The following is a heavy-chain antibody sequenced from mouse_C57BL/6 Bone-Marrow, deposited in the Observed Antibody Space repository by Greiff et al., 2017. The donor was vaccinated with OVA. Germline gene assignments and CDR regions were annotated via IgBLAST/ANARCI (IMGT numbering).Heavy chain of an antibody. CDR1: GFTFSDYY. J-gene: IGHJ4*01. Sequence: EVKLQESGGGLVQPGGSLKLSCAASGFTFSDYYMYWVRQTPEKRLEWVAYISNGGGSTYYPDTVKGRFTISRDNAKNTLYLQMRRLKSEDTAMYYCARHPLYYSNYVDAMDYWGQGTSVTVSS. CDR3: ARHPLYYSNYVDAMDY. V-gene: IGHV5-12*01. CDR2: ISNGGGST. D-gene: IGHD2-5*01.